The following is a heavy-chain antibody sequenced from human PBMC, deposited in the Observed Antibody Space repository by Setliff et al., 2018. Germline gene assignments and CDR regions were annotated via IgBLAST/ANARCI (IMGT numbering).Heavy chain of an antibody. V-gene: IGHV4-30-4*08. J-gene: IGHJ5*02. D-gene: IGHD2-8*01. CDR3: AREKNGSRQLMVLGWFDP. Sequence: SETLSLTCTVSGDSISSGDYFWSWIRQPPGKGLEWIAYIYHSGSAYYNPSLKSRVTMSVDTSKNQFSLHLTFVTAADTAVYYCAREKNGSRQLMVLGWFDPWGQGTLVTVSS. CDR2: IYHSGSA. CDR1: GDSISSGDYF.